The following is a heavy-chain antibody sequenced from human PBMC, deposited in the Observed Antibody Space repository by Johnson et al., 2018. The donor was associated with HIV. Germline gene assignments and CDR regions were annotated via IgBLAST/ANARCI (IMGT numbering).Heavy chain of an antibody. CDR3: ARVAQSIAARPEAFDI. CDR1: GFTFSSYG. CDR2: IRYDGSNK. V-gene: IGHV3-30*02. D-gene: IGHD6-6*01. Sequence: QVQLVESGGGVVQPGGSLRLSCAASGFTFSSYGMHWVRQAPGKGLEWVAFIRYDGSNKYYADSVKGRFTISRDNSKNTLYLQMNSLRAEDTAVYYCARVAQSIAARPEAFDIWGQGTMVTVSS. J-gene: IGHJ3*02.